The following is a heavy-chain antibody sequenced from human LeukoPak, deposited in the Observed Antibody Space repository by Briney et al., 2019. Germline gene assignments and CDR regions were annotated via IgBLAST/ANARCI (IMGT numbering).Heavy chain of an antibody. D-gene: IGHD3-10*01. V-gene: IGHV1-46*01. CDR3: ARDRYASGSYYNPNNCFDP. CDR1: GYTFTTYY. Sequence: ASVKLSCKASGYTFTTYYMHWVRQAPGQGLEWMGIITPSGGSTSYAQKFQGRVTMTRDMSTSTVYMDLSSLRSEDTAVYYCARDRYASGSYYNPNNCFDPWGQGTLVTVSS. CDR2: ITPSGGST. J-gene: IGHJ5*02.